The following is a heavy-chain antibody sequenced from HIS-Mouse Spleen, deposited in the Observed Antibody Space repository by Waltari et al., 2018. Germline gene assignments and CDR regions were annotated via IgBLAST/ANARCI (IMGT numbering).Heavy chain of an antibody. D-gene: IGHD4-17*01. J-gene: IGHJ4*02. V-gene: IGHV4-34*01. CDR3: AREEGSYGGNSYFDY. Sequence: QVQLQQWGPGLLKPSQTLSLTCAVYGGSFSGHYWSWLRQPPGKGLEGIGEINHSGSTNYNPSLKSRVTISVDTSKNQFSLKLSSVTAADTAVYYCAREEGSYGGNSYFDYWGQGTLVTVSS. CDR2: INHSGST. CDR1: GGSFSGHY.